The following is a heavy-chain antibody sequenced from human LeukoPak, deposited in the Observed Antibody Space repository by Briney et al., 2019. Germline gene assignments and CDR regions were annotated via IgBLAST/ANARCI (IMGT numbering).Heavy chain of an antibody. J-gene: IGHJ4*02. D-gene: IGHD3-9*01. Sequence: GGSLRLSCAASGFTFSTYTMNWVRQAPGKGLEWVSSITASSTAIYSADSVKGRFTISRDNAKNFLYLQMNSLRAEDTAVYYCARTYYDILTGYNPYFDYWGQGVLVTVSS. CDR1: GFTFSTYT. CDR3: ARTYYDILTGYNPYFDY. CDR2: ITASSTAI. V-gene: IGHV3-21*01.